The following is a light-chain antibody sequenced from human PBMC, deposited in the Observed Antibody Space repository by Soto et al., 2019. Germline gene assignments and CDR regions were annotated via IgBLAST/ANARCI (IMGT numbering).Light chain of an antibody. CDR1: QSISSW. J-gene: IGKJ2*01. CDR2: KAT. CDR3: RQYNSYPYT. Sequence: DIELTQSPSTLSASVGDRATINCRASQSISSWLAWYQQKPGKPTKRLIYKATSLESGVPSRGFGSGSATEFTLTISSLQPDEVATYYCRQYNSYPYTFGQGTKLEIK. V-gene: IGKV1-5*03.